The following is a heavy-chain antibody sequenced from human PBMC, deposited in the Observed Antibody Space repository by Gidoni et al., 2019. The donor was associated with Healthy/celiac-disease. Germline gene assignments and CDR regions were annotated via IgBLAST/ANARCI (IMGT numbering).Heavy chain of an antibody. D-gene: IGHD4-17*01. V-gene: IGHV1-69*01. CDR2: ISPIFGTA. CDR3: AGGTVTTYSVDY. Sequence: QVQLVQSGAEVKKPGSSVKVSCKASGGTFSSYAISWVRQAPGKGLEWMGGISPIFGTANYAQKFQGRVTIAADEATSTAYMELSSLRSGDTAVYYCAGGTVTTYSVDYWGQGTLVTVSS. J-gene: IGHJ4*02. CDR1: GGTFSSYA.